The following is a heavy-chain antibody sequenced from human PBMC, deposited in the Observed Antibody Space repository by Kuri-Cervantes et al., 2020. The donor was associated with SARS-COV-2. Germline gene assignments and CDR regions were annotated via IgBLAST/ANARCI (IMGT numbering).Heavy chain of an antibody. V-gene: IGHV4-59*12. CDR3: AGGWAIDH. Sequence: SETLSLTCTVSGGSISSYYWSWIRQPPGKGLEWIGYIYYSGSTSYNPSFKSRVTISIDTSKNQFSLHLNSVTPEDTAVYYCAGGWAIDHWGQGTLVTVSS. CDR1: GGSISSYY. J-gene: IGHJ4*02. D-gene: IGHD6-19*01. CDR2: IYYSGST.